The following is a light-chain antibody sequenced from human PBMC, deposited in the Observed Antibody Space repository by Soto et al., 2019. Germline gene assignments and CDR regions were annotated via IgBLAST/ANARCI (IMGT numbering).Light chain of an antibody. CDR3: QQYGSVPLT. V-gene: IGKV3-20*01. J-gene: IGKJ4*01. CDR2: GAS. Sequence: EIVLTQSPGTLSLSPGERATLSCRASESVSTNYLAWYQQKPGQAPRLLISGASSRATGIPDRFSGSGSGADFTLTINGLEPEDFAVYYCQQYGSVPLTFGGGNKVEIK. CDR1: ESVSTNY.